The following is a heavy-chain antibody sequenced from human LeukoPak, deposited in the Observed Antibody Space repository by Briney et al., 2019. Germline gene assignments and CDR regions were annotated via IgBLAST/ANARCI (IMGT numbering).Heavy chain of an antibody. J-gene: IGHJ3*02. CDR3: ARSSYSSGFNDAFDI. CDR2: INWNGGST. Sequence: GGSLRLSCAASGFTFDDYGMSWVRQAPGKGLEWVSGINWNGGSTGYADSVKGRFTISRDNAKNSLYLQMNSLRAEGTALYHCARSSYSSGFNDAFDIWGQGTMVTVSS. D-gene: IGHD6-19*01. CDR1: GFTFDDYG. V-gene: IGHV3-20*01.